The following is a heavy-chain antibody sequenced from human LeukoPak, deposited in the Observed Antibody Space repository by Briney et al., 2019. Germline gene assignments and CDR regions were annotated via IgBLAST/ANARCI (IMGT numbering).Heavy chain of an antibody. CDR1: GYTFSSYD. CDR3: ARDPLYGDYFY. Sequence: GASVKVSCKASGYTFSSYDISWVRQASGQGLEWMGRIIPMYGTANYAQKFQGRVTITTDESTSTAYMELSSLMSEDTAVYYCARDPLYGDYFYWGQGTLVTVSS. D-gene: IGHD4-17*01. CDR2: IIPMYGTA. J-gene: IGHJ4*02. V-gene: IGHV1-69*05.